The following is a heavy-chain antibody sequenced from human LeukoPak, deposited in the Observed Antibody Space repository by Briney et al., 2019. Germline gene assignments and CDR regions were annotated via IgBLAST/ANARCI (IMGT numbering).Heavy chain of an antibody. D-gene: IGHD6-13*01. J-gene: IGHJ3*02. Sequence: GSLRLSCAASGFTVSSNYMSWVRQAPGKGLEWVSVIYSGGSTYYADSVKGRFTISRDNSKNTLYLQMNSLRTEDTAVYYCACSTSEDAFDIWGQGTMVTVSS. CDR3: ACSTSEDAFDI. CDR2: IYSGGST. V-gene: IGHV3-66*02. CDR1: GFTVSSNY.